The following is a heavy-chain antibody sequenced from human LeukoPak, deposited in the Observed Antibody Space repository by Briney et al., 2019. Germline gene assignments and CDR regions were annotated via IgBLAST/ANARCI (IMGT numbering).Heavy chain of an antibody. J-gene: IGHJ3*02. CDR1: GSTFSSYW. V-gene: IGHV3-7*03. D-gene: IGHD3-3*01. CDR3: ARVMGYYDFWSGYPRTAFDI. CDR2: IKLDGSEK. Sequence: GGSLRLSCTASGSTFSSYWMSWVRQAPGKGLEWVANIKLDGSEKYYVDSVKGRFTISRDNAKNSLYLQMNSLRAEDTAVYYCARVMGYYDFWSGYPRTAFDIWGQGTMVTVSS.